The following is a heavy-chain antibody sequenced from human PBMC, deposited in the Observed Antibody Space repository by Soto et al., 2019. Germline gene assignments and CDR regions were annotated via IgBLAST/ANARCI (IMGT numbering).Heavy chain of an antibody. CDR3: ARDPGSYMVRGVIISGWFDP. V-gene: IGHV4-31*03. Sequence: LSLTCTVSGGSISSGGYYWSWIRQHPGKGLEWIGYIYYSGSTYYNPSLKSRVTISVDASKNQFSLKLSSVTAADTAVYYCARDPGSYMVRGVIISGWFDPWGQGTLVTVSS. CDR2: IYYSGST. CDR1: GGSISSGGYY. J-gene: IGHJ5*02. D-gene: IGHD3-10*01.